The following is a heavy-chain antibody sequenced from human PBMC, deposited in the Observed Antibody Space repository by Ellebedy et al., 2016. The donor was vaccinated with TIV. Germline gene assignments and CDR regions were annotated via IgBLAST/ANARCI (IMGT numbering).Heavy chain of an antibody. D-gene: IGHD5-18*01. CDR3: AKEIKTAMARGYFDY. Sequence: GESLKISCAASGFTFDDYAMHWVRLAPGKGLEWVSLISGDGGSTNYTDSVKGRFTIARDNSKNSLYLQMNSLRTEDNALYYCAKEIKTAMARGYFDYWGQGTLVTVSA. J-gene: IGHJ4*02. CDR2: ISGDGGST. V-gene: IGHV3-43*02. CDR1: GFTFDDYA.